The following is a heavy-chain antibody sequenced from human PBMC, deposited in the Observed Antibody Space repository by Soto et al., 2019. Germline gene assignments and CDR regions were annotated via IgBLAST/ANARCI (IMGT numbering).Heavy chain of an antibody. V-gene: IGHV3-23*01. J-gene: IGHJ4*02. D-gene: IGHD5-18*01. CDR2: IMSNGEGT. CDR3: AEDLDTTVVNFDY. Sequence: DVQLLESGGALVQPGGSLRLSCAASGFAFNIYALSWVRQAPGKGLEWVATIMSNGEGTYYPDSMKGRFTISRENSKNMVYLQMTSLRDEDPAISYCAEDLDTTVVNFDYWGQGNLVTVSS. CDR1: GFAFNIYA.